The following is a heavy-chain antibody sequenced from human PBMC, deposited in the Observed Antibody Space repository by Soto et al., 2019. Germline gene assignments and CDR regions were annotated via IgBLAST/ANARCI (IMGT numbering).Heavy chain of an antibody. CDR2: ISAYNGNT. Sequence: ASVKVSCKASGYTFTSYGISWVRQAPGQGLEWMGWISAYNGNTNYAQKLQGRVTMTTDTSTSTAYMELRSLRSDDTAVYYCARIPPPRIIPIFGVVIIAPDYWGQGTLVTVSS. D-gene: IGHD3-3*01. CDR1: GYTFTSYG. CDR3: ARIPPPRIIPIFGVVIIAPDY. V-gene: IGHV1-18*04. J-gene: IGHJ4*02.